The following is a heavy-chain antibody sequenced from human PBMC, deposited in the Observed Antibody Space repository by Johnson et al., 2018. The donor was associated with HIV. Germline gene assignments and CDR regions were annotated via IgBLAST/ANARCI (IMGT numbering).Heavy chain of an antibody. CDR2: IRYDGSNK. J-gene: IGHJ3*02. Sequence: QEQLVESGGGVVQPGRSLRLSCAASGFTFSSYGMHWVRQAPGKGLEWVAFIRYDGSNKYYADSVKGRFTISRDNSKNTLYLQMNTLRAEDAAVYYCAKGWDPMTTVNTFAFDIWGQGTMVTVSS. CDR1: GFTFSSYG. D-gene: IGHD4-11*01. V-gene: IGHV3-30*02. CDR3: AKGWDPMTTVNTFAFDI.